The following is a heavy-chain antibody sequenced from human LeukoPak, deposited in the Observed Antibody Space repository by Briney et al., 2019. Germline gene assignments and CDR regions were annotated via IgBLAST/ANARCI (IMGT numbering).Heavy chain of an antibody. CDR3: VKGGPRFTPMVVFTEGLDY. CDR2: ISETGRTT. CDR1: GFSFNAYA. D-gene: IGHD3-22*01. Sequence: PGGSLRISCAASGFSFNAYAMSWVRQAPGKGLEWVSGISETGRTTSYTDSVKGRFTISRDNSKNTLYLQMNSLRAEDTAVYYCVKGGPRFTPMVVFTEGLDYWGQGTLVAVSS. V-gene: IGHV3-23*01. J-gene: IGHJ4*02.